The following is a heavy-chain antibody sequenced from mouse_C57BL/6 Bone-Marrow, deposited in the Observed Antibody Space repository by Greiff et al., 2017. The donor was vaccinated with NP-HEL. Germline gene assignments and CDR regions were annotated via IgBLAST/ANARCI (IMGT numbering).Heavy chain of an antibody. V-gene: IGHV1-50*01. CDR1: GYTFTSYW. Sequence: QVQLQQSGAELVKPGASVKLSCKASGYTFTSYWMQWVKQRPGQGLEWIGEIDPSDSYTNYNQKFKGKATLTVDTSSSTAYMQLSSLTSEDSAVYYCARGGITKGYWGQGTTLTVSS. CDR2: IDPSDSYT. D-gene: IGHD1-1*01. J-gene: IGHJ2*01. CDR3: ARGGITKGY.